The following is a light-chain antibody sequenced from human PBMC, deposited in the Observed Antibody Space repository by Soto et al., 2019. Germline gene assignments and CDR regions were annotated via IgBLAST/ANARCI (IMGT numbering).Light chain of an antibody. CDR1: QDISVY. V-gene: IGKV1-27*01. J-gene: IGKJ5*01. Sequence: DIPMTQSPSSLSASVGDRVTITCRASQDISVYLAWYQQKPGKVPKLLIYSASTLQPGVPSRFSGSGSGTDFTLTISSLQPEDVATYYCQKCNTAPLTFGQGTRLEIK. CDR2: SAS. CDR3: QKCNTAPLT.